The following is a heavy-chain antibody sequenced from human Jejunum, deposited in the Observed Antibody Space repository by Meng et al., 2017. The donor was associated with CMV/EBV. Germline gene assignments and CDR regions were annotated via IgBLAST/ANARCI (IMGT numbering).Heavy chain of an antibody. CDR1: VSSGSFY. CDR3: ARLYARKSLGFFYGMDV. Sequence: VSSGSFYWSWIRQPPGKGLEWIGHVDDTGSTYSNSSLRSRLSMSVDTSKNQFSLRLSSVTAADTAVYYCARLYARKSLGFFYGMDVWGQGTTVTSP. J-gene: IGHJ6*02. D-gene: IGHD5/OR15-5a*01. CDR2: VDDTGST. V-gene: IGHV4-61*07.